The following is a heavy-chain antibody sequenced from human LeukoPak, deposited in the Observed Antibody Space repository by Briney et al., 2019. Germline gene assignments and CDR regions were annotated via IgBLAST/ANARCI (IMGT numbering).Heavy chain of an antibody. V-gene: IGHV4-59*01. CDR2: IYYSGST. CDR1: GGSISSYY. CDR3: ARTRYSSSWYYFDY. D-gene: IGHD6-13*01. Sequence: SETLSLTCTVSGGSISSYYWSWIRQPPGTGLEWIGYIYYSGSTNYNPSLKSRVTISVDTSKNQFSLKLSSVTAADTAVYYCARTRYSSSWYYFDYWGQGTLVTVSS. J-gene: IGHJ4*02.